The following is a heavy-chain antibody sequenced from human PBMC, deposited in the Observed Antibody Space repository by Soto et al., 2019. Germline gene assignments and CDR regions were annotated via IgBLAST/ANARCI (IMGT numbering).Heavy chain of an antibody. CDR2: INSDGSST. CDR3: ARGLLDDFWSGYFYGMDV. CDR1: GFTFSSYW. J-gene: IGHJ6*02. D-gene: IGHD3-3*01. Sequence: GGSLRLSCAASGFTFSSYWMHWVRQAPGKGLVWVSRINSDGSSTSYADSVKGRFTISRDNAKNTLYLQMNSLRAEDTAVYYCARGLLDDFWSGYFYGMDVWGQGTTVTVSS. V-gene: IGHV3-74*01.